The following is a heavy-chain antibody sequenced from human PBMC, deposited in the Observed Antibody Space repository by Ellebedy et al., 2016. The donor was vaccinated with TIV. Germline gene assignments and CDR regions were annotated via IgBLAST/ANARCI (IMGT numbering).Heavy chain of an antibody. D-gene: IGHD1-26*01. J-gene: IGHJ4*02. Sequence: MPSETLSLTCAVNGGSFSGYYWSWIRQPPGKGLEWIGEINDSGSSRYNPSLKSRVTMSVDTSKRQLSLKLRSVTAADTAVYYCARRYSGSSYHYFDYWGQGTLVIVSS. CDR1: GGSFSGYY. CDR3: ARRYSGSSYHYFDY. CDR2: INDSGSS. V-gene: IGHV4-34*01.